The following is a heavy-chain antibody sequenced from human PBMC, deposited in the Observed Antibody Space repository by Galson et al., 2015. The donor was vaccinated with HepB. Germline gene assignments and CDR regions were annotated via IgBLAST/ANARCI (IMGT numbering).Heavy chain of an antibody. CDR1: GGTFSSYA. J-gene: IGHJ4*02. CDR3: ARVQYSYGYFDY. D-gene: IGHD5-18*01. CDR2: ITPIFGTA. Sequence: SVKVSCKASGGTFSSYAISWVRQAPGQGLEWMGGITPIFGTANYAQKFQGRVTITADESTSTAYMELSSLRSEDTAVYYCARVQYSYGYFDYWGQGTLVTVSS. V-gene: IGHV1-69*13.